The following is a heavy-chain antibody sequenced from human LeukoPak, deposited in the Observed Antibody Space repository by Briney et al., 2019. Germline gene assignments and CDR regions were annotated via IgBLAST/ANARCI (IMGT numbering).Heavy chain of an antibody. V-gene: IGHV1-2*02. CDR1: GYTFTGYY. J-gene: IGHJ5*02. CDR3: ARGPVVPAAIGNWFDP. Sequence: ASVKVSCKASGYTFTGYYMHWVRQAPGQGLEWMGWINPNSGGTNYAQKFQGRVTMTRDTSISTAYMELSRLRSDDTAVYYCARGPVVPAAIGNWFDPWGQGTLVTVSS. CDR2: INPNSGGT. D-gene: IGHD2-2*01.